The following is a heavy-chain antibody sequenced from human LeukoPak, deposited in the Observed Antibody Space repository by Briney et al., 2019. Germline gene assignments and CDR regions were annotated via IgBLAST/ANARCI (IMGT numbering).Heavy chain of an antibody. V-gene: IGHV3-48*03. CDR3: ARNPSRVGIDY. CDR2: ISSSGSTI. J-gene: IGHJ4*02. Sequence: GGSLRLSCAASGFTFRSYEMNWVRQAPGKGLEWVSYISSSGSTIYYADSVKGRFTISRDNAKNSLYLQVNSLRDEDTAVYYCARNPSRVGIDYWGQGTLVTVSS. D-gene: IGHD1-26*01. CDR1: GFTFRSYE.